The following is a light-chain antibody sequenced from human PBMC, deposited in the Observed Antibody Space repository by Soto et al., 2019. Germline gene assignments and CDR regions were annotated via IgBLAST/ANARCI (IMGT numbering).Light chain of an antibody. V-gene: IGLV2-14*01. CDR2: EVS. J-gene: IGLJ2*01. Sequence: QSALTQPASVSGSPGQSITISCTGTRSDVGGYNYVSWYQQHPGKAPKLMIYEVSNRPSGVSNRFSGSKSGNTASLTISGLQAEDEAEYYCSSYTSSSTPVVFGGGTQLTVL. CDR3: SSYTSSSTPVV. CDR1: RSDVGGYNY.